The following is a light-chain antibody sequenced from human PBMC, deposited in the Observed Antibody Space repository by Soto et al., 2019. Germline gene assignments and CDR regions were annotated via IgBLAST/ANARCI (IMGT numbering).Light chain of an antibody. CDR2: DAS. CDR3: QQYNSYYT. J-gene: IGKJ2*01. Sequence: DIQMTQSPSTLSASVGDRVTITCRASQSISSWLAWYQQKPGKAPKLLIYDASSLESGVPSRFSGSGSGTEFTLTISSLQPDDFVTYYCQQYNSYYTFDQGTKLEIK. CDR1: QSISSW. V-gene: IGKV1-5*01.